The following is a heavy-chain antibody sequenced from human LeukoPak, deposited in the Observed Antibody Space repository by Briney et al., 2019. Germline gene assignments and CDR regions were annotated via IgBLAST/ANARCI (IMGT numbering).Heavy chain of an antibody. CDR3: ARSRGYSSSSFLWFDP. Sequence: SETLSLTCTVSGGSISSYYWSWIRQPAGKGLEWIGRIYTSGSTNYNPSLKSRVTISVDTSKNQFSLKLSSVTAADTAVYYCARSRGYSSSSFLWFDPWGQGTLVTVSS. D-gene: IGHD6-6*01. V-gene: IGHV4-4*07. CDR2: IYTSGST. CDR1: GGSISSYY. J-gene: IGHJ5*02.